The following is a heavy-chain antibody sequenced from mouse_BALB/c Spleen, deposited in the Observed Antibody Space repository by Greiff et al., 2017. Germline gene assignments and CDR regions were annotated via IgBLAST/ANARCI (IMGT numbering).Heavy chain of an antibody. V-gene: IGHV5-6*02. CDR3: ARRDRYDEYAMDY. D-gene: IGHD2-14*01. J-gene: IGHJ4*01. CDR1: GFTFSSYG. CDR2: ISSGGSYT. Sequence: EVMLVESGGDLVKPGGSLKLSCAASGFTFSSYGMSWVRQTPDKRLEWVATISSGGSYTYYPDSVKGRFTISRDNAKNTLYLQMSSLKSEDTAMYYCARRDRYDEYAMDYWGQGTSVTVSS.